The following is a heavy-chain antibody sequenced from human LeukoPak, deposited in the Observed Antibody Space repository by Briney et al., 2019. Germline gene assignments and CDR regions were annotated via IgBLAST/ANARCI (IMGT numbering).Heavy chain of an antibody. J-gene: IGHJ3*02. CDR3: ATCSSTSCSDDAFDI. V-gene: IGHV1-46*01. CDR2: INPSGGST. D-gene: IGHD2-2*01. CDR1: GYTFTSYY. Sequence: ASVKVSCKASGYTFTSYYMHWVRQAPGQGLEWMGIINPSGGSTSHAQKFQGRVTMTRDTSTSTVYMELSSLRSEDTAVYYCATCSSTSCSDDAFDIWGQGTMVTVSS.